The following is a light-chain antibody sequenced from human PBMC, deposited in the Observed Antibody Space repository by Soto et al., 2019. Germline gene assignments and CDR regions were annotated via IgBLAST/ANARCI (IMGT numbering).Light chain of an antibody. CDR3: QQYDVHPKT. V-gene: IGKV1-5*02. J-gene: IGKJ1*01. Sequence: DIQMTQSPSSLSASVGDRVTIICRASQSVSTRLAWYQQKPGKAPKVLIYDASSWAGGVPSRFSGSGYGTDFTLTITSLQTDDFGTYHCQQYDVHPKTFGQGTKVDIK. CDR1: QSVSTR. CDR2: DAS.